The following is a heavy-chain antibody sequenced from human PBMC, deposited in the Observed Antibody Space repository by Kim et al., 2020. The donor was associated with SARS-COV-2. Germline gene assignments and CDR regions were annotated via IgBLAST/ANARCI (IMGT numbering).Heavy chain of an antibody. Sequence: GGSLRLSCAASGFTFSSYGMHWVRQAPGKGLEWVAVISYDGSNKSYADSVKGRFTISRDNSKNTLYLQMNSLRAEDTAVYYCAKVNQLERKRTAFDIWGQGTMVTVSS. V-gene: IGHV3-30*18. D-gene: IGHD1-1*01. J-gene: IGHJ3*02. CDR2: ISYDGSNK. CDR3: AKVNQLERKRTAFDI. CDR1: GFTFSSYG.